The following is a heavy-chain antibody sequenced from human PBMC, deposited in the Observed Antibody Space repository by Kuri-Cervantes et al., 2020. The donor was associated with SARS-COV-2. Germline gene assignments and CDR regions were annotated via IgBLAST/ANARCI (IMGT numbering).Heavy chain of an antibody. V-gene: IGHV1-24*01. CDR1: GYTLTELS. CDR2: FDPEDGET. CDR3: ARAAVVVPAAIVFTYNWFDP. D-gene: IGHD2-2*02. Sequence: ASVKVSCKVSGYTLTELSMPWVRQAPGKGLEWMGGFDPEDGETIYAQKFQGRVTMTEDTSTDTAYMELSSLRSEDTAVYYCARAAVVVPAAIVFTYNWFDPWGQGTLVTVSS. J-gene: IGHJ5*02.